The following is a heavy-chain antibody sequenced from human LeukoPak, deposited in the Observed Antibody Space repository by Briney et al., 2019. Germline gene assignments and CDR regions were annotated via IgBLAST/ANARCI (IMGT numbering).Heavy chain of an antibody. Sequence: ASVKVSCKASGYTFTGYYMHWVRQAPGQGLEWMGWINPNSGGTNYAQKFQGRVTMTRDTSISTAYMELSRLRSDDTAVYYCARDPNAYGPAYFDLWGRGTLVTVSS. D-gene: IGHD3-10*01. CDR2: INPNSGGT. V-gene: IGHV1-2*02. CDR1: GYTFTGYY. CDR3: ARDPNAYGPAYFDL. J-gene: IGHJ2*01.